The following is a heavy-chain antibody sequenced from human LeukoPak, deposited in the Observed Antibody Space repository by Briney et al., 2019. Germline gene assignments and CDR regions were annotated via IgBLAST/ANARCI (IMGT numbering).Heavy chain of an antibody. CDR2: ISWNSGSI. J-gene: IGHJ4*02. D-gene: IGHD4-17*01. CDR3: ARESGSVTSEVDFDY. CDR1: GITFDDYD. V-gene: IGHV3-9*01. Sequence: PGGSLRLSCAASGITFDDYDMHWVRQAPGKGLEWVSGISWNSGSIGYADSVKGRFTISRDNAKNSLYLQMNSLRAEDTAVYYCARESGSVTSEVDFDYWGQGTLVTVSS.